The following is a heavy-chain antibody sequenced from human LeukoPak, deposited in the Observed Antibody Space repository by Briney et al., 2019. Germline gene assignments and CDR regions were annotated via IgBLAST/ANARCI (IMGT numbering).Heavy chain of an antibody. CDR3: AKVGVRINSGDY. V-gene: IGHV3-23*01. D-gene: IGHD3-10*01. Sequence: GGSLRLSCAASGFTFSSYAMSWVRQAPGKGLEWVSAISGSGGSTYYADSVKGRFTISRDNSKNTVYLEMNSLRAEDTALYYCAKVGVRINSGDYWSQGTLVTVSS. J-gene: IGHJ4*02. CDR2: ISGSGGST. CDR1: GFTFSSYA.